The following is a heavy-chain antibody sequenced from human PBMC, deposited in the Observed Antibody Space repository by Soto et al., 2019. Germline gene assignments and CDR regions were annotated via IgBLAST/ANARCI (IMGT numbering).Heavy chain of an antibody. CDR2: ISGSGGST. V-gene: IGHV3-23*01. J-gene: IGHJ4*02. CDR3: AKRMITFGGVIVIMGPIDY. Sequence: PGGSLRLSCAASGYTFSSYAMSWVRQAPGKGLEWVSAISGSGGSTYYADSVKGRFTISRDNSKNTLYLQMNSLRAEDTAVYYCAKRMITFGGVIVIMGPIDYWGQGTLVTVSS. D-gene: IGHD3-16*02. CDR1: GYTFSSYA.